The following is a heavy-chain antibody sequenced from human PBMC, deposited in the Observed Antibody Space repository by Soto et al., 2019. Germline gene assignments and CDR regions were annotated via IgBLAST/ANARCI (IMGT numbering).Heavy chain of an antibody. CDR2: ITTYNDYA. J-gene: IGHJ4*02. CDR1: GYRFSNYA. V-gene: IGHV1-18*01. D-gene: IGHD3-10*01. Sequence: GPGVSKPGASVRVSCKAAGYRFSNYAVNWVRQAPGQGLEWMGFITTYNDYAHQKSLGRVTMTADTSTSTAFLELRSLRSDDTAVYYCARGGMGRSYWSFDYWGQGSLVTVSS. CDR3: ARGGMGRSYWSFDY.